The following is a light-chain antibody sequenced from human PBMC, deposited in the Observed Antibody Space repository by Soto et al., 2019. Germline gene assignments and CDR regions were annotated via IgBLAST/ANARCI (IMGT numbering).Light chain of an antibody. V-gene: IGLV1-44*01. CDR2: TSN. CDR3: ATWDDSLHGYV. Sequence: QSVLTQPPSASGTPGQRVTISCSGSNSNIGSNKVNWYQQLPGTAPKLLIYTSNQRPSGVPDRFSGSKSGTSASLAISGLQSEYEDDYYCATWDDSLHGYVFGNGTKLTVL. CDR1: NSNIGSNK. J-gene: IGLJ1*01.